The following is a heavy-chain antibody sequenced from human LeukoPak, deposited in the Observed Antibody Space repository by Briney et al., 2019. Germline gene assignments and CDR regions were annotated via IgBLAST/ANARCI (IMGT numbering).Heavy chain of an antibody. J-gene: IGHJ6*02. Sequence: SGGSLRHSCAGSGFSFRMYAMNWVRQAPGKGLEWVSGLSGSGDNTYSAESVKGGFNICRENTKNTVDVKMNRRRGEETGMYYCAKGFPHHYETSHGMDLWGQGTTVTVS. V-gene: IGHV3-23*01. CDR2: LSGSGDNT. D-gene: IGHD3-22*01. CDR3: AKGFPHHYETSHGMDL. CDR1: GFSFRMYA.